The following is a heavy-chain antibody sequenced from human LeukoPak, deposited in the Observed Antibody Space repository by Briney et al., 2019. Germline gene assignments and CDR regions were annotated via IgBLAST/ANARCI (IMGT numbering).Heavy chain of an antibody. CDR2: IKQDGSEK. CDR3: ARDLYYYDSRGYYDKVFDY. V-gene: IGHV3-7*03. J-gene: IGHJ4*02. D-gene: IGHD3-22*01. Sequence: GGSLRLSCAASGFTFSSYWMSWVRQAPGKGLEWVANIKQDGSEKYYVDSVKGRFTISRDNAKNSLYLQMNSLRAEDTAVYYCARDLYYYDSRGYYDKVFDYWGQGTLVTVSS. CDR1: GFTFSSYW.